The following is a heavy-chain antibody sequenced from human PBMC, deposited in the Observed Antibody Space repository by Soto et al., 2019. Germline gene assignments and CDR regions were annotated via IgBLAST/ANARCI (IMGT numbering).Heavy chain of an antibody. V-gene: IGHV3-23*01. CDR3: ASSVRYFDWLLSSPIDY. CDR1: GFTFSSYA. J-gene: IGHJ4*02. Sequence: PGGSLRLSCAASGFTFSSYAMSWVRQAPGKGLEWVSAISGSGGSTYYADSVKGRFTISRDNSKNTLYLQMNSLRAEDTAVYYCASSVRYFDWLLSSPIDYWGQGTLVTVSS. CDR2: ISGSGGST. D-gene: IGHD3-9*01.